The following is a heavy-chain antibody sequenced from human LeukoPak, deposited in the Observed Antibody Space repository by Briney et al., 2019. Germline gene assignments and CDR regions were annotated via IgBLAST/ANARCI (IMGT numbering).Heavy chain of an antibody. D-gene: IGHD3-3*01. CDR3: ARDKGYDFWSGYYTYMDV. CDR1: GFTVSSNY. Sequence: GGSLRLSCAASGFTVSSNYMNWVRQAPGKGLEWVSILYSDGRTFYAGSVKGRFTISRDNSKNTLYLQMNSLRAEDTAVYYCARDKGYDFWSGYYTYMDVWGKGTTVTVSS. CDR2: LYSDGRT. J-gene: IGHJ6*03. V-gene: IGHV3-53*05.